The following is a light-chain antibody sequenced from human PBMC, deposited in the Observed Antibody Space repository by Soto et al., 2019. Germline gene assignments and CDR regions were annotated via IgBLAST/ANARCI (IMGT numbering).Light chain of an antibody. V-gene: IGKV4-1*01. Sequence: DIVMTQSPDSLAGSLGERATINCKSSQSVVYNSNNKNYLYWYQQKPGQPPKLLIYWASTRDSGVPDRFSGSGSGTDFNFTISSLQAEDVAVYYCQQYSSTPPTFGQGTKVEIK. CDR1: QSVVYNSNNKNY. CDR2: WAS. CDR3: QQYSSTPPT. J-gene: IGKJ2*01.